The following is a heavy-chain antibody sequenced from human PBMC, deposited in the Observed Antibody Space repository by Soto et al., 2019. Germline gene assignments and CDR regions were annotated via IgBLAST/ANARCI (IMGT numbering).Heavy chain of an antibody. D-gene: IGHD3-9*01. V-gene: IGHV4-59*08. CDR2: IYYSGST. J-gene: IGHJ6*03. CDR3: ARHVRPDILTGYCFWYYYYMDV. Sequence: SETLSLTCTVSGGSISSYYWSWIRQPPGKGLEWIGYIYYSGSTNYNPSLKSRVTISVDTSKNQFSLKLSSVTAADTAVYYCARHVRPDILTGYCFWYYYYMDVWGKGTTVTVSS. CDR1: GGSISSYY.